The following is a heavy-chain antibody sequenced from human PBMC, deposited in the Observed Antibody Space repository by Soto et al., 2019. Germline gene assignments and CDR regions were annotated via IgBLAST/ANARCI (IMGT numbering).Heavy chain of an antibody. CDR2: TYYRSKWYN. CDR3: ARRCPPSSGYYYYYGMDV. D-gene: IGHD3-22*01. Sequence: SQTLSLTCAISGDSVSSNSAAWNWIRQSPSRGLEWLGRTYYRSKWYNDYAVSVKSRITINPDTSKNQFSLQLNSVTPEDTAVYYCARRCPPSSGYYYYYGMDVWGQGTTVTVSS. V-gene: IGHV6-1*01. J-gene: IGHJ6*02. CDR1: GDSVSSNSAA.